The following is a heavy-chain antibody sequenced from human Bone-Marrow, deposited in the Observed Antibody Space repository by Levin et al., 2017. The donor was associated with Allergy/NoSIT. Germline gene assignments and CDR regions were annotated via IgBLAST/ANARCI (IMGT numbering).Heavy chain of an antibody. Sequence: PSETLSLTCAVSGGSISSGGYSWSWIRQPPGKGLEWIGYIYHSGSTYYNPSLKSRVTISVDRSKNQFSLKLSSVTAADTAVYYCARVGVRGAFDIWGQGTMVTVSS. CDR3: ARVGVRGAFDI. D-gene: IGHD3-16*01. CDR1: GGSISSGGYS. V-gene: IGHV4-30-2*01. J-gene: IGHJ3*02. CDR2: IYHSGST.